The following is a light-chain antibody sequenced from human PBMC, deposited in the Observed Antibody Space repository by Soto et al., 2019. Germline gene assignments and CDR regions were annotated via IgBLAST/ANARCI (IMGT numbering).Light chain of an antibody. J-gene: IGLJ2*01. CDR1: SSNIETNT. CDR3: AAWDGSLNGGGV. V-gene: IGLV1-44*01. Sequence: QSVLTQPPSASGTPGQRVTISCSGSSSNIETNTVNWYQQLPGTAPKLLISSDNQRPSGVPDRVSGSKSDTSANLAISGLQPAEEADYYCAAWDGSLNGGGVFGGGTKLTV. CDR2: SDN.